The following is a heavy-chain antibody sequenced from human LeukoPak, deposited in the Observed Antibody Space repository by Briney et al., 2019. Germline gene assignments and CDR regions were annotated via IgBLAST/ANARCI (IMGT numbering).Heavy chain of an antibody. CDR2: ISGDKGNT. J-gene: IGHJ5*02. V-gene: IGHV1-18*01. CDR3: ARADIVVVPAAMSSLGVWFDP. Sequence: GASVKVSCKASGYTFISYGISWVRQAPGQGPEWMGWISGDKGNTNYAQKFQGRVTMTTDTATSTAYMELRSLRSDDTAVYYCARADIVVVPAAMSSLGVWFDPWGQGTLVTVSS. CDR1: GYTFISYG. D-gene: IGHD2-2*01.